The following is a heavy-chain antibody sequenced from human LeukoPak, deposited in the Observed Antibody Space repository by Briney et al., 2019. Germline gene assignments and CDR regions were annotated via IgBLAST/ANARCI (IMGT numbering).Heavy chain of an antibody. Sequence: GGSLRLSCAASGPTVSGNYMSWVRQAPGKGLEWVSIIYSGGGTYYADSVKGRFTISSHNSKNTLYLQMNSLRTEDTAVYYCARDGSGRGSYVDYWGQGTLVTVSS. CDR3: ARDGSGRGSYVDY. CDR1: GPTVSGNY. V-gene: IGHV3-53*04. CDR2: IYSGGGT. D-gene: IGHD1-26*01. J-gene: IGHJ4*02.